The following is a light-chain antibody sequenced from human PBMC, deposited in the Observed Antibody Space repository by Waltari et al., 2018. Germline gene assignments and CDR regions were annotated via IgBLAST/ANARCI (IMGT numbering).Light chain of an antibody. CDR3: QQYYDIPRT. CDR2: WAS. CDR1: QSLLYSTNNKNY. Sequence: DIVMTQSPDSLAASLGERATINCKSSQSLLYSTNNKNYLGWFQKRPGQPPKLLIYWASTRESGVPDRFSGSGSGTEFTLTITSLQAEDVAVYYCQQYYDIPRTFGQGTKVEIK. V-gene: IGKV4-1*01. J-gene: IGKJ1*01.